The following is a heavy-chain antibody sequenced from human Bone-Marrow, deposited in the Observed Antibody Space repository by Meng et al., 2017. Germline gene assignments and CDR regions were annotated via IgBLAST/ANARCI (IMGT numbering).Heavy chain of an antibody. J-gene: IGHJ4*02. Sequence: QVQLQQWGAGLLKPSETLSLTCVVSGGSFSDYYWSWIRQPPGKGLEWIGEINHSGSTNYNPSLESRATISVDTSQNNLSLKLSSVTAADSAVYYCARGPTTMAHDFDYWGQGTLVTVSP. CDR3: ARGPTTMAHDFDY. D-gene: IGHD4-11*01. CDR1: GGSFSDYY. CDR2: INHSGST. V-gene: IGHV4-34*01.